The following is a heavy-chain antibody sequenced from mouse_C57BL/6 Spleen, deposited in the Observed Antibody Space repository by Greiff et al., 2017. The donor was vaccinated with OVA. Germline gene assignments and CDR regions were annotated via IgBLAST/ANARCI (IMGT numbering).Heavy chain of an antibody. CDR1: GFTFSDYY. Sequence: EVKVVESGGGLVQPGGSLKLSCAASGFTFSDYYMYWVRQTPEKRLEWVAYISNGGGSTYYPDTVKGRFTISRDNAKNTLYLQMSRLKSEDTAMYYCARRYGSSYTFFDYWGQGTTLTVSS. CDR3: ARRYGSSYTFFDY. D-gene: IGHD1-1*01. V-gene: IGHV5-12*01. CDR2: ISNGGGST. J-gene: IGHJ2*01.